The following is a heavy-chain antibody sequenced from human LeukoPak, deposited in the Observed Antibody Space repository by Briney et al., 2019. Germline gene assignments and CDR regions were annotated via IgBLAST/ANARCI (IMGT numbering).Heavy chain of an antibody. Sequence: GGSLRLSCATSGSIFSNYAFHWVRQAPGKGLDGVAALSYDGKHEHYADPVKGRFTMSRDNSKTTVFLQIDSLTTEDSAVYYCAKDISGGDCPDYWGQGTLVTVSS. CDR2: LSYDGKHE. CDR3: AKDISGGDCPDY. CDR1: GSIFSNYA. D-gene: IGHD2-21*02. J-gene: IGHJ4*02. V-gene: IGHV3-30*18.